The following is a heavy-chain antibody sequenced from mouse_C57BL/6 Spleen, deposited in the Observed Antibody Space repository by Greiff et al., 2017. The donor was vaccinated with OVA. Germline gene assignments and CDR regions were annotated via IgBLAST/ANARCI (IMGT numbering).Heavy chain of an antibody. CDR2: IHLNSGRT. D-gene: IGHD2-12*01. V-gene: IGHV1-64*01. J-gene: IGHJ4*01. CDR1: GYTFTSYW. Sequence: QVQLQQPGAELVKPGASVMLSCKASGYTFTSYWLHWVKQRPGQGLEWIGMIHLNSGRTIHNEKFKSKATLTVIKSSSTAYMQLSSLTAEDTADYNSAHHYNYAGDSMDYWGQGTSVTVSS. CDR3: AHHYNYAGDSMDY.